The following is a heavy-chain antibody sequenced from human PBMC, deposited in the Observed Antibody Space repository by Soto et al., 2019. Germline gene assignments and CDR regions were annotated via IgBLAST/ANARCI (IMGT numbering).Heavy chain of an antibody. J-gene: IGHJ6*02. CDR3: ARDGELSSYYYGMDV. Sequence: ASVKVSCKASGYTFTSYYMHWVRQAPGQGLEWKGIINPSGGSTSYAQKFQGRVTMTRDTSTSTVYMELSSLRSEDTAVYYCARDGELSSYYYGMDVWGQGTTVTVSS. CDR1: GYTFTSYY. V-gene: IGHV1-46*01. CDR2: INPSGGST. D-gene: IGHD3-10*01.